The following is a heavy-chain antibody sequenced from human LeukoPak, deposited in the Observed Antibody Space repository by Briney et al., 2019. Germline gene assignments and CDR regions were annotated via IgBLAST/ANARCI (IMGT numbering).Heavy chain of an antibody. D-gene: IGHD2/OR15-2a*01. CDR2: IYSGGNT. V-gene: IGHV3-66*01. CDR3: ARDTENSTYGWGAFDI. J-gene: IGHJ3*02. Sequence: GGSLRLSCAASGFTVSRNNMNWVRQAPGKGLEWVSVIYSGGNTYYADSVKDRFTISRDKSKNTLDLQMSGLRTDDTAVYYCARDTENSTYGWGAFDIWAQGTMVTVSS. CDR1: GFTVSRNN.